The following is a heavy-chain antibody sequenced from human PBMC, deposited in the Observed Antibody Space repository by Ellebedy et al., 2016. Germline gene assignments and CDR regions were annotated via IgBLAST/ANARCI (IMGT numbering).Heavy chain of an antibody. Sequence: GESLKISCAASGFTFSSYNMNWVRQAPGKGLEWVSYISTSSSTIYYADSVKGRFTISRDNAKNSLYLQMNSLRAEDTAVYYCARATMYYYGPEGPNYAFDIWGQGTMVTVSS. J-gene: IGHJ3*02. V-gene: IGHV3-48*01. D-gene: IGHD3-10*01. CDR2: ISTSSSTI. CDR3: ARATMYYYGPEGPNYAFDI. CDR1: GFTFSSYN.